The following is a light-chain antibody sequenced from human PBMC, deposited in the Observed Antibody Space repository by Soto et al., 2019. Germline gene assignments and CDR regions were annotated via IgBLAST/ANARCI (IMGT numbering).Light chain of an antibody. V-gene: IGKV3-20*01. Sequence: EIFLTQSPGTLSLYPGERAPLSCRAIQSVSSSYLAWYQQKPGQAPRLLIYGASSRATGIPDRFSGSGSGTDFTLTISRLEPEDFAVYYCQQYGSSLGITFGQGTRLEIK. CDR3: QQYGSSLGIT. J-gene: IGKJ5*01. CDR2: GAS. CDR1: QSVSSSY.